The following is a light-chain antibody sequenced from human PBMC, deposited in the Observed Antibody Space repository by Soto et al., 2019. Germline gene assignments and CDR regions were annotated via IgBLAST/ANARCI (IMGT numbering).Light chain of an antibody. CDR3: VSFTTSRSYV. J-gene: IGLJ1*01. V-gene: IGLV2-14*03. CDR1: RSDVGGYAY. CDR2: DII. Sequence: QSVLTQPRSVSGSPGQSVTISCTGTRSDVGGYAYISWYQQHPGKAPKLMIYDIINRPSGVSNRFSGSKSGNTASLTISGLQAEDEADYYCVSFTTSRSYVFGTGTKLTVL.